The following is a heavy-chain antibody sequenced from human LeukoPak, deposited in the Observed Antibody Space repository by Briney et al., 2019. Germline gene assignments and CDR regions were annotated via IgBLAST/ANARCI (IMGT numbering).Heavy chain of an antibody. CDR3: ARRERGRRGGYFDY. J-gene: IGHJ4*02. V-gene: IGHV4-61*01. CDR1: GGSVSSGSYY. D-gene: IGHD1-26*01. CDR2: IYYSGST. Sequence: PSETLFLTCTVSGGSVSSGSYYWSWIRQPPGKGLEWIGYIYYSGSTNYNPSLKSRVTISVDTSKNQFSLKLSSVTAADTAVYYCARRERGRRGGYFDYWGQGTLVTVSS.